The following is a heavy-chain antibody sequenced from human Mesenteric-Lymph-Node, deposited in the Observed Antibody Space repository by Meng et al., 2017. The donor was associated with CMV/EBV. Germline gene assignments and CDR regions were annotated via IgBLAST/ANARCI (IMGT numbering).Heavy chain of an antibody. CDR3: ARDGAGTIDY. D-gene: IGHD6-19*01. V-gene: IGHV3-48*04. Sequence: GGSLRLSCAASGFTFSSYSMNWVRQAPGKGLEWVSYISSASTTMNDADSVKGRFTISRDNAKDSLYLEMNDLRVEDTAVYYCARDGAGTIDYWGQGTLVTVSS. CDR2: ISSASTTM. J-gene: IGHJ4*02. CDR1: GFTFSSYS.